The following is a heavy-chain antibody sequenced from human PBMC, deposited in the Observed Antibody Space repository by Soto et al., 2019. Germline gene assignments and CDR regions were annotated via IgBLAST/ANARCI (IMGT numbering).Heavy chain of an antibody. J-gene: IGHJ6*02. D-gene: IGHD2-2*01. V-gene: IGHV3-30-3*01. Sequence: PGGSLRLSCAASGFTFSSYAMHWVRQAPGKGLEWVAVISYDGSNKYYADSVKGRFTISRDNSKNTLYLQMNSLRAEDTAVYYCARYLVPDVWGQGTTVTVSS. CDR2: ISYDGSNK. CDR3: ARYLVPDV. CDR1: GFTFSSYA.